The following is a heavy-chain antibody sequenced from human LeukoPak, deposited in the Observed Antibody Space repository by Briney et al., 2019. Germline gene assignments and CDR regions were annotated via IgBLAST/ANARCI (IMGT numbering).Heavy chain of an antibody. Sequence: GGSLRLSCAASGFTFNNYVMSWVRQAPGKGLQWVSAISGSGGITYYADSVKGRFTIYRDNSKNTLYLHMNTLRAEDTAVYYSAHNQSGSYQFDHWGQETLVTVSS. V-gene: IGHV3-23*01. CDR1: GFTFNNYV. J-gene: IGHJ4*02. D-gene: IGHD1-26*01. CDR2: ISGSGGIT. CDR3: AHNQSGSYQFDH.